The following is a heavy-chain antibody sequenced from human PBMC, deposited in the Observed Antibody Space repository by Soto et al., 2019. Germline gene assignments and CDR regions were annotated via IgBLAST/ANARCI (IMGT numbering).Heavy chain of an antibody. Sequence: SETLSLTCAVYGGSFSGYDWSWIRQPPGKGLEWIGKINHSGSTDYNPSLRSRVSISVDTSKNQFSLQLTSVTAADTAVYYCARGSKQQLVHRNWFDPWGQGTLVTFSS. J-gene: IGHJ5*02. V-gene: IGHV4-34*01. D-gene: IGHD6-13*01. CDR1: GGSFSGYD. CDR2: INHSGST. CDR3: ARGSKQQLVHRNWFDP.